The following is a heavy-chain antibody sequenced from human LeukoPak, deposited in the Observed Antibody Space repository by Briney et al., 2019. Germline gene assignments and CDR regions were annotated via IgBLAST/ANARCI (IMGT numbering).Heavy chain of an antibody. Sequence: SETLSLTCTVSGGSISSYYWSWIRQPPGKGLEWIGDIYYSGSIKYNPSLKSRVTMSVDTSKDQFSLKLSSVTAADTAIYYCARENPSGYYNRPIDYWGQGTLVTVSS. V-gene: IGHV4-59*01. D-gene: IGHD3-22*01. CDR2: IYYSGSI. CDR1: GGSISSYY. J-gene: IGHJ4*02. CDR3: ARENPSGYYNRPIDY.